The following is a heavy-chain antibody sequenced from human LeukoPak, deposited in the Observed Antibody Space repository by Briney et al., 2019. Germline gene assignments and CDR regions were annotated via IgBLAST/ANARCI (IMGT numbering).Heavy chain of an antibody. D-gene: IGHD2-15*01. Sequence: PGGSLRLSCAASGFTFSSYAMSWVRQAPGKGLEWVSAISGSGGSTYYADSVKGRLTISRDNSKNTLYLQMNSLRAEDTAVYYCAKDFLVVVVAAYFDYWGQGTLVTVSS. CDR1: GFTFSSYA. CDR3: AKDFLVVVVAAYFDY. CDR2: ISGSGGST. J-gene: IGHJ4*02. V-gene: IGHV3-23*01.